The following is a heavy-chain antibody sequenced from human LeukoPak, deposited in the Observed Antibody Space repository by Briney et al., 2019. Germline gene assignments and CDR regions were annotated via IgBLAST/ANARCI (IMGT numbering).Heavy chain of an antibody. CDR2: IYPRDSDT. V-gene: IGHV5-51*01. J-gene: IGHJ3*02. CDR1: GYSFTSYW. D-gene: IGHD6-19*01. Sequence: GESLQISCRTSGYSFTSYWIAWARQMPGKGLEWMGIIYPRDSDTRYSPSFQGQVTISADKSISTAYLQWSSLKASDTAMYYCARHRSSGWYRADAFDIWGQGTMVTVSS. CDR3: ARHRSSGWYRADAFDI.